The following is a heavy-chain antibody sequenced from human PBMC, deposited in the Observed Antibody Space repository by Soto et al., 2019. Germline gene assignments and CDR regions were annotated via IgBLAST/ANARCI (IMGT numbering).Heavy chain of an antibody. V-gene: IGHV4-39*07. Sequence: SETLSLTCTVSGGSISSGGYYWSWIRQPPGKGLEWIGEINHSGSTNYNPSLKSRVTISVDTSKNQFSLKLSSVTAADTAVYYCARTYSSGWYLGYWGQGTLVTVSS. D-gene: IGHD6-19*01. CDR1: GGSISSGGYY. CDR2: INHSGST. CDR3: ARTYSSGWYLGY. J-gene: IGHJ4*02.